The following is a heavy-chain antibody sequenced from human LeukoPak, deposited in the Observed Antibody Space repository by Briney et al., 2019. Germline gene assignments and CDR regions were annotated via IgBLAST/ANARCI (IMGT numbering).Heavy chain of an antibody. D-gene: IGHD3-10*01. Sequence: GGSLRLSCAASGFTFSSYAMSWVRQAPGKGLEWVSAISGSGGGTYYADSVKGRFTISRDNSKNTLYLQMNSLRAEDTAVYYCAKQYYGSGSYPYINDYWGQGTLVTVSS. CDR3: AKQYYGSGSYPYINDY. CDR1: GFTFSSYA. J-gene: IGHJ4*02. CDR2: ISGSGGGT. V-gene: IGHV3-23*01.